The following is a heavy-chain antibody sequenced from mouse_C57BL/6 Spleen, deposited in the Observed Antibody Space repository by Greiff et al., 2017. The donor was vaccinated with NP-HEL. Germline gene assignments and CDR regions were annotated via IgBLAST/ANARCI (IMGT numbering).Heavy chain of an antibody. D-gene: IGHD1-1*01. Sequence: QVQLQQSGAELVRPGASVKLSCKASGYTFTDYYINWVKQRPGQGLEWIARIYPGSGNTYYNEKFKGKATLTAEKSSSTAYMQLSSLTSEDSAVYFCARGGLFITTVVADYYAMDYWGQGTSGTVSS. CDR1: GYTFTDYY. CDR2: IYPGSGNT. J-gene: IGHJ4*01. V-gene: IGHV1-76*01. CDR3: ARGGLFITTVVADYYAMDY.